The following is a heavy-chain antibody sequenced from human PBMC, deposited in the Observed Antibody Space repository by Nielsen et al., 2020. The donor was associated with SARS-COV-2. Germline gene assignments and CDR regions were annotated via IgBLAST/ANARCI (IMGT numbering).Heavy chain of an antibody. V-gene: IGHV3-30*04. CDR2: ISYDGSNK. CDR1: GFTFSSYA. D-gene: IGHD3-10*01. J-gene: IGHJ6*02. Sequence: GGSLRLSCAASGFTFSSYAMSWVRQAPGKGLEWVAVISYDGSNKYYADSVKGRFTISRDNSKNTLYLQMNSLRAEDTAVYYCAREGITMVRGVHYYYGMDVWGQGTTVTVSS. CDR3: AREGITMVRGVHYYYGMDV.